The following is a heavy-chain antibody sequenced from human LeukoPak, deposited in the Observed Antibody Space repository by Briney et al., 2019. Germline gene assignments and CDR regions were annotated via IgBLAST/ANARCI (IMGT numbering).Heavy chain of an antibody. Sequence: GESPKISCKGSGYSFTSYWIGWVRQMPGKGLEWMGIIYPGDSDTRYSPSFQGQVTISADKSISTAYLQWSSLKASDTAMYYCARSYYYDSSGYYYAGNFDYWGQGTLVTVSS. CDR1: GYSFTSYW. V-gene: IGHV5-51*01. J-gene: IGHJ4*02. D-gene: IGHD3-22*01. CDR3: ARSYYYDSSGYYYAGNFDY. CDR2: IYPGDSDT.